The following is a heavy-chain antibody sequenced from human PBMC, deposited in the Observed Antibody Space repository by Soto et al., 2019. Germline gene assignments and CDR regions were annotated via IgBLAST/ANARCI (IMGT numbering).Heavy chain of an antibody. J-gene: IGHJ4*02. CDR3: VTTSLVLSAATREDY. D-gene: IGHD2-15*01. Sequence: EVQLVESGGGVVQPGGSLRLSCAASGFTFSSYWMHWVRQAPGKGLVWVSRINSDGSSTSYADSVKGRFTISRDNARNTIYQQMNSLRAEETAVYYCVTTSLVLSAATREDYWGQGTLVTVSS. CDR2: INSDGSST. CDR1: GFTFSSYW. V-gene: IGHV3-74*02.